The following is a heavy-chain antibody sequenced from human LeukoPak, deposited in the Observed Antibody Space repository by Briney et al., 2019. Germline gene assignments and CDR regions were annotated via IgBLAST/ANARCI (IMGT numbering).Heavy chain of an antibody. V-gene: IGHV3-11*01. Sequence: PGGSLRLSCAASGSTFSDYYMSWIRQAPGKGLEWVSYISSSGSTIYYADSVKGRFTISRDNAKNSLYLQMNSLRAEDTALYYCARAFYSGSYLDYWGQGTLVTVSS. CDR1: GSTFSDYY. D-gene: IGHD1-26*01. J-gene: IGHJ4*02. CDR3: ARAFYSGSYLDY. CDR2: ISSSGSTI.